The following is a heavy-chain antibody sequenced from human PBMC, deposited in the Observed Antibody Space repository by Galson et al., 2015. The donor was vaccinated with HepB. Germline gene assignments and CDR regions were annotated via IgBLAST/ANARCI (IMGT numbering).Heavy chain of an antibody. D-gene: IGHD2-2*01. CDR3: ARAVICSSTSCAPRYFDL. J-gene: IGHJ2*01. CDR2: INPNSGGT. V-gene: IGHV1-2*04. CDR1: GYTFAGYY. Sequence: SVKVSCKASGYTFAGYYMPWVRQAPGQGLEWMGWINPNSGGTNYAQKFQGWVTMTRDTSISTAYMELSRLRSDNTAVYYCARAVICSSTSCAPRYFDLWGRGTLVTVSS.